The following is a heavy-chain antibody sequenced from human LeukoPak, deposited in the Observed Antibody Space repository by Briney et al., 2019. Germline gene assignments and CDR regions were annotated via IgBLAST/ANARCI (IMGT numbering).Heavy chain of an antibody. J-gene: IGHJ4*02. CDR1: GFTFSSYW. V-gene: IGHV3-7*01. D-gene: IGHD2-2*01. CDR3: GRDRVVPAATFY. Sequence: PGGSLRLSCAASGFTFSSYWMSWIRQAPGRGLEWVANINQLGNEKNYVDSVNGRFTISRNNVDDSLYLEMNSLRVEDTAVYYCGRDRVVPAATFYWGQGVLVTVPS. CDR2: INQLGNEK.